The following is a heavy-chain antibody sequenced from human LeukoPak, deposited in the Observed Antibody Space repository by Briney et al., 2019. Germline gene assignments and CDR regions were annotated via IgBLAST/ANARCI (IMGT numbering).Heavy chain of an antibody. CDR1: GYTFTSYG. Sequence: GASVKVSCKASGYTFTSYGISWVRQAPGQGLEWMGWISPYNGHTNYAQKFQGRVTMTTDTSTSTAYMELRSLRSDDTAVYYCARDLGRYCSGGSCYYYYSMDVWGKGTTVTISS. CDR3: ARDLGRYCSGGSCYYYYSMDV. V-gene: IGHV1-18*01. J-gene: IGHJ6*03. CDR2: ISPYNGHT. D-gene: IGHD2-15*01.